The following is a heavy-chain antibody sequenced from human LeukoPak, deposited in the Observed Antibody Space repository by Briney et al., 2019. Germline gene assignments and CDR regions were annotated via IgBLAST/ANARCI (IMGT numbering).Heavy chain of an antibody. D-gene: IGHD4-17*01. J-gene: IGHJ4*02. V-gene: IGHV3-74*01. CDR1: GFTFSYSW. Sequence: GGSLRLSCAASGFTFSYSWMHWFRQTPGKGLVWVSCINTDGSYSTYADSVKGRFTISRDNVRNTLYLQMNSLRAEDSAVYYCARDFDGPRASDYWGQGISVTVSS. CDR3: ARDFDGPRASDY. CDR2: INTDGSYS.